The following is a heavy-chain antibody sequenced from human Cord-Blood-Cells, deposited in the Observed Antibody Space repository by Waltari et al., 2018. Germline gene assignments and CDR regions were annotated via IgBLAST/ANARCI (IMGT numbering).Heavy chain of an antibody. CDR3: ANWYCSGGSCYFDY. J-gene: IGHJ4*02. CDR1: GGSFSGYS. Sequence: QVQLQQWGAGLLKPSETLSLTCAVIGGSFSGYSWSCIRQPLWKRLECGGEINHSGSTNYNPSLKSRVTKAVDTSKNQFSVKLSSVTAADTAVYYCANWYCSGGSCYFDYWGQGTLVTVSS. V-gene: IGHV4-34*01. D-gene: IGHD2-15*01. CDR2: INHSGST.